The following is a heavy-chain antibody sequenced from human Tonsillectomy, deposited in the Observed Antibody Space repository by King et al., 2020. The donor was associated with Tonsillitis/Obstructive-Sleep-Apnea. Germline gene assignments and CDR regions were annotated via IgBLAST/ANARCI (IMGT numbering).Heavy chain of an antibody. J-gene: IGHJ4*02. D-gene: IGHD7-27*01. CDR2: INHSGST. Sequence: HVQLQQWGAGLLKPSETLSLTCAVYGGSFSGYNWTWIRQPPGKGLEWIGEINHSGSTTYDPSLKSRVTISLDTSKNQFSLKLSSVTAADTAVYYCAGQNLWGYYFDYWGQGTPVTVSS. CDR3: AGQNLWGYYFDY. V-gene: IGHV4-34*01. CDR1: GGSFSGYN.